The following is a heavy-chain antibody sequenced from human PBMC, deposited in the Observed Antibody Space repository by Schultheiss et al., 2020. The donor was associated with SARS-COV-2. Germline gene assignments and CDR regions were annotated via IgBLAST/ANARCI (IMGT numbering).Heavy chain of an antibody. J-gene: IGHJ1*01. CDR3: AKSFCTGGSCPEYFQY. V-gene: IGHV3-7*01. CDR1: GFTFSSYW. D-gene: IGHD2-15*01. CDR2: IKQDGSEK. Sequence: GESLKISCAASGFTFSSYWMSWVRQAPGKGLEWVANIKQDGSEKYYVDSVKGRFTISRDNAKNSLYLQMNSLRAEDTAVYYCAKSFCTGGSCPEYFQYWGQGTLVTVSS.